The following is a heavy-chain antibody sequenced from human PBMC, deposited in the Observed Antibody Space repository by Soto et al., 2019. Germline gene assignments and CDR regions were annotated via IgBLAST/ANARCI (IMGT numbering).Heavy chain of an antibody. CDR3: ARGRYGDY. Sequence: QVHLVQSGAEVKKPGASVKVSCKGSGYTFTSYGITGVRQAPGQGLEWMGWISAHNGNTDYAQKLQGRVTVTRDTSTSTAYMELRSMRSDDTAVYCCARGRYGDYWGQGALVTVSS. CDR1: GYTFTSYG. J-gene: IGHJ4*02. D-gene: IGHD1-1*01. V-gene: IGHV1-18*01. CDR2: ISAHNGNT.